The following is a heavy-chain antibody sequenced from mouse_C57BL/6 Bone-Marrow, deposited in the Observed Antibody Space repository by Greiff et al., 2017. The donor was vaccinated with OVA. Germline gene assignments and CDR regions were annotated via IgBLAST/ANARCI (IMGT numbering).Heavy chain of an antibody. Sequence: VQLQQSGAELVRPGTSVKVSCKASGYAFTNYLIEWVKQRPGQGLEWIGVINPGSGGTKYNEKFKGKATLTADKSSSTAYMQLSSLTSEDSAVYFCARKGNYHPYYFDYWGQGTTLTVSS. CDR3: ARKGNYHPYYFDY. CDR1: GYAFTNYL. J-gene: IGHJ2*01. CDR2: INPGSGGT. V-gene: IGHV1-54*01. D-gene: IGHD2-1*01.